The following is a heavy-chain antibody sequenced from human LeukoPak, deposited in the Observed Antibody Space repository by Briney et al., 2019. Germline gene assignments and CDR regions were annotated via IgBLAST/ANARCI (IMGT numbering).Heavy chain of an antibody. Sequence: SETLSLTCTVSGGSLRSTSYYWGWIRPPPGKGLEWIGSIYYSGSAYYNPSLKSRVTICVDTSKNQCSLKLSAVTAADTAVYYCGRLFYDFWSGRYYYYMDVWGKGTTVTVSS. CDR1: GGSLRSTSYY. J-gene: IGHJ6*03. D-gene: IGHD3-3*01. CDR3: GRLFYDFWSGRYYYYMDV. V-gene: IGHV4-39*01. CDR2: IYYSGSA.